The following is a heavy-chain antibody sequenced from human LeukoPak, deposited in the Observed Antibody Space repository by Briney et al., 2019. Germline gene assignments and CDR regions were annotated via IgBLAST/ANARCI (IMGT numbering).Heavy chain of an antibody. CDR3: ASSKENYYDSSGYQSYDDY. Sequence: ASVKVSCKASGGTFSSYAISWVRQAPGQGLEWMGGIIPIFGTANYAQKFQGRVTITADKSTSTAYMELSSLRSEDTAVYYCASSKENYYDSSGYQSYDDYWGQGTLVTVSS. V-gene: IGHV1-69*06. CDR2: IIPIFGTA. CDR1: GGTFSSYA. D-gene: IGHD3-22*01. J-gene: IGHJ4*02.